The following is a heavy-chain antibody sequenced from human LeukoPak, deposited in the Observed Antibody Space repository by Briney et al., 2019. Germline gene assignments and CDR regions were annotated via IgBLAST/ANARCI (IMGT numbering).Heavy chain of an antibody. CDR1: GFTFDDYG. J-gene: IGHJ3*02. Sequence: GGSLRLSCAASGFTFDDYGMSWVRQAPGKGLEWVSGIKWNGGSAGYADSVKGRFTISRDNAKNSLYLQMNSLRAEDTALYYCARVVVVTPLGAFDIWGQGTMVTVSS. D-gene: IGHD3-22*01. V-gene: IGHV3-20*04. CDR2: IKWNGGSA. CDR3: ARVVVVTPLGAFDI.